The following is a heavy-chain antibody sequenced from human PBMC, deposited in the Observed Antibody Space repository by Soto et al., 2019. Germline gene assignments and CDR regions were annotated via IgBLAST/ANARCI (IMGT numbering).Heavy chain of an antibody. D-gene: IGHD3-3*01. V-gene: IGHV4-61*01. J-gene: IGHJ4*02. Sequence: SETLSLTCTVSGGSFKSGSYSWSWIRQPPGKGLEWIVYVYHTGRTSYNPSLKSRVSISMDTSKNQFSLNLDSVTAADTAVYFCARDFAYFDSWGQGTLVTVSS. CDR1: GGSFKSGSYS. CDR2: VYHTGRT. CDR3: ARDFAYFDS.